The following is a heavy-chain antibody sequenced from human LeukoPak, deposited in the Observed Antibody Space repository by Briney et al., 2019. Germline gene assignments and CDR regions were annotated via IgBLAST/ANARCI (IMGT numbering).Heavy chain of an antibody. Sequence: SETLSLTCTVSGGSISSYYWSWIRQPPGKGLEWIGYIYYSGSTYYNPSLKSRVTISVDTSKNQFSLKLSSVTAADTAVYYCATGWLRTFFYFDYWGQGTLVAVSS. D-gene: IGHD6-19*01. CDR3: ATGWLRTFFYFDY. CDR1: GGSISSYY. CDR2: IYYSGST. V-gene: IGHV4-59*06. J-gene: IGHJ4*02.